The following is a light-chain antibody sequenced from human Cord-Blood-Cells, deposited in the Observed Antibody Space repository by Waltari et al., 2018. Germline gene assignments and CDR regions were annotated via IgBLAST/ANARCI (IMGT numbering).Light chain of an antibody. J-gene: IGLJ3*02. V-gene: IGLV1-44*01. CDR2: SNN. CDR1: SSNIGSNT. Sequence: QSVLTQPPSASGTPGQRVTISCSGSSSNIGSNTVNWYQQLPGTAPKLLIYSNNQRPSGVPDRFSGSNAGTSASLAISGLHSEDEADYYCAAWDDSLNGPVFGGGTKLTVL. CDR3: AAWDDSLNGPV.